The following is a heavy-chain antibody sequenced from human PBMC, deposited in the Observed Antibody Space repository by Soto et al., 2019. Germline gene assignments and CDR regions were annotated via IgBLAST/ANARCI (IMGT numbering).Heavy chain of an antibody. D-gene: IGHD2-15*01. CDR3: ARVFCSGGSCYSDSYMDV. V-gene: IGHV1-3*01. CDR2: INAGNGNT. CDR1: GYTFTSYA. Sequence: ASVKVSCKASGYTFTSYAMHWVRQAPGQRLEWMGWINAGNGNTKYSQKFQGRVTITRDTSASTAYMELSSLRSEDTAVYYFARVFCSGGSCYSDSYMDVGGKGTTVTVSS. J-gene: IGHJ6*03.